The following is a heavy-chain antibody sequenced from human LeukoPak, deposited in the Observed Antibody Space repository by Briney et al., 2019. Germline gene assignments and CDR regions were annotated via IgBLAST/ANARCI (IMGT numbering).Heavy chain of an antibody. V-gene: IGHV3-11*04. Sequence: GGSLRLSCAASGFTFSDYYMAWIRQAPGKGLEWVSYISSSGTSTKYADSVKGRFTISRDNAKNSLYLQMSDLRAEDTAVYYCARDGTVTTAPFDYWGQGTLVTVSS. CDR3: ARDGTVTTAPFDY. CDR2: ISSSGTST. J-gene: IGHJ4*02. CDR1: GFTFSDYY. D-gene: IGHD4-17*01.